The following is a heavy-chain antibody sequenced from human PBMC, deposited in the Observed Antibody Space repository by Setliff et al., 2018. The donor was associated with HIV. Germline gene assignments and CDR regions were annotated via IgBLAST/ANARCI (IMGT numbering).Heavy chain of an antibody. CDR3: ARGLSFYDPGGFDY. CDR1: GFTFSSSV. Sequence: GGSLRLSCAASGFTFSSSVMHWLRQAPGKGLEWVAVISPDETKKYYADSVKGRFSVSRDNTKKTVYLQMNSLTTEDTAVYYCARGLSFYDPGGFDYWGQGTLVTVSS. CDR2: ISPDETKK. V-gene: IGHV3-30*04. J-gene: IGHJ4*02. D-gene: IGHD3-22*01.